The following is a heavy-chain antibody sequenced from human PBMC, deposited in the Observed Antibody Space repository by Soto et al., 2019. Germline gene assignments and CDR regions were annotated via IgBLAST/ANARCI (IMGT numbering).Heavy chain of an antibody. J-gene: IGHJ4*02. CDR1: GGSISRYH. CDR3: ARTRDGYNPYHFDY. V-gene: IGHV4-59*01. CDR2: IYYSGST. Sequence: SWTLWLICTVSGGSISRYHWNWIRQPPGKGLEWIGYIYYSGSTNYSPSLKSRVTISVDTSKNQFSLKLSSVTAADTAVYYCARTRDGYNPYHFDYWGQGTLVTVS. D-gene: IGHD5-12*01.